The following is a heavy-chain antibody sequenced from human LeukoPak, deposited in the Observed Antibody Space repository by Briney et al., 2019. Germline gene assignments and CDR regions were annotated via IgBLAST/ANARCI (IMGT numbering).Heavy chain of an antibody. V-gene: IGHV1-2*02. J-gene: IGHJ4*02. CDR2: INPNSGGT. D-gene: IGHD3-22*01. CDR3: ARVNYDSVFDY. CDR1: GGTFSSYA. Sequence: ASVKVSCKASGGTFSSYAISWVRQAPGQGLEWMGWINPNSGGTNYAQKFQGRVTMTRDTSISTAYMELSRLRSEDTAVYYCARVNYDSVFDYWGQGTLVTVSS.